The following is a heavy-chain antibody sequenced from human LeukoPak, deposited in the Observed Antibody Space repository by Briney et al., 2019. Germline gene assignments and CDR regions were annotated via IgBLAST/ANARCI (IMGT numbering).Heavy chain of an antibody. D-gene: IGHD6-13*01. V-gene: IGHV4-4*07. CDR3: ARDPGVAGEQQPFDY. CDR1: GGSISSYY. J-gene: IGHJ4*02. CDR2: IYTSGST. Sequence: SETLSLTCTVSGGSISSYYWSWIRQPAGKGLEWIGRIYTSGSTNYNPSLKSRVTMSVETSKNQFSLKLSSVTAADTAVYYCARDPGVAGEQQPFDYWGQGTLVTVSS.